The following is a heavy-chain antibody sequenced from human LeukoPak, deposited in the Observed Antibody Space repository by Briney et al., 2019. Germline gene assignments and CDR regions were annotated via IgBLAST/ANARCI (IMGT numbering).Heavy chain of an antibody. CDR1: GYTFTTFW. J-gene: IGHJ5*02. CDR2: IYPSDSET. V-gene: IGHV5-51*01. D-gene: IGHD6-19*01. CDR3: ARGMSSGWYNWFDP. Sequence: GESLKISCKGSGYTFTTFWIGWVRQMPGKGLEWMGIIYPSDSETRYSPPFQGQVTISADKSISTAYLQWSSLKASDTAMYYCARGMSSGWYNWFDPWGQGTLVTVSS.